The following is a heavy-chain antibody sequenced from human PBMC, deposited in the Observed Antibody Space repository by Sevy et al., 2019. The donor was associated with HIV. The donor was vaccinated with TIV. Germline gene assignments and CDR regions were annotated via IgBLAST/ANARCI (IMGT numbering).Heavy chain of an antibody. V-gene: IGHV3-33*01. CDR3: ARGGDFNDRSAKRDFDY. J-gene: IGHJ4*02. CDR2: IWNDVSNK. Sequence: GGSLRLSCAASGFTFSNYGMHWVRQAPGKGLEWVAVIWNDVSNKYYADSVKGRFTISRDNSKNTLYLQMNSLRVEDTAVYFCARGGDFNDRSAKRDFDYWGQGTLATVSS. CDR1: GFTFSNYG. D-gene: IGHD3-22*01.